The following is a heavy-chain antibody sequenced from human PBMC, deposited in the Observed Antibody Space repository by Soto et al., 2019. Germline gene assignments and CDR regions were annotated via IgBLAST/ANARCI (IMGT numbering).Heavy chain of an antibody. V-gene: IGHV1-18*01. CDR1: GYTFTNFG. CDR3: ARQADGGYNYGY. J-gene: IGHJ4*02. D-gene: IGHD5-12*01. CDR2: ISAYNGNT. Sequence: ASVKVSCKASGYTFTNFGISWVRQAPGQGLEWMGWISAYNGNTNYAQNFQGRVTMTTDTSTSTAYMELRSLRSDDTAVYYCARQADGGYNYGYWGKGTLVTVSS.